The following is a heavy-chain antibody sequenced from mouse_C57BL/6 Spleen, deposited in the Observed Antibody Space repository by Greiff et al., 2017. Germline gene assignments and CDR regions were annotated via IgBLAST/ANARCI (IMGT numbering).Heavy chain of an antibody. D-gene: IGHD2-3*01. J-gene: IGHJ1*03. CDR2: ISSGGDYI. CDR3: TRDGGTRWYFDV. V-gene: IGHV5-9-1*02. CDR1: GFTFSSYA. Sequence: DVMLVESGAGLVKPGGSLKLSCAASGFTFSSYAMSWVRQTPEKRLEWVAYISSGGDYIYYADTVTGRFPISSANARNTLYLQMISLESEDTAMYYCTRDGGTRWYFDVWGTGTTVTVSS.